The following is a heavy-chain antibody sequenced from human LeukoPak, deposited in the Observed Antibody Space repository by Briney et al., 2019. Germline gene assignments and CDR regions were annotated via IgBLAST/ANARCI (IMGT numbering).Heavy chain of an antibody. CDR2: INPSGGST. CDR3: ARPIKSADSSSSWFDP. Sequence: ASVKISCKTSGYTFTSYYMHWVRQAPGQGLEWMGIINPSGGSTSYAQKFQGRVTMTRDTSTSTVYMEVGSLRSEDTAVYYCARPIKSADSSSSWFDPWGQGTLVTVSS. D-gene: IGHD6-6*01. V-gene: IGHV1-46*01. CDR1: GYTFTSYY. J-gene: IGHJ5*02.